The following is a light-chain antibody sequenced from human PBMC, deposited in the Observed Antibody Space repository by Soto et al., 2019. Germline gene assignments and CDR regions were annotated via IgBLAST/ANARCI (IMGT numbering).Light chain of an antibody. V-gene: IGKV3-20*01. J-gene: IGKJ4*01. CDR3: QQYGGSPA. CDR1: QSVNNNY. Sequence: EIVLTQSPGTLSLSLGERASLSCRASQSVNNNYLAWYQQKRGQGPRLLIYGASSRATGIPDGFSGSGSGTDFTLTINRLEPEDFAVYYCQQYGGSPAFGGGTKVEIK. CDR2: GAS.